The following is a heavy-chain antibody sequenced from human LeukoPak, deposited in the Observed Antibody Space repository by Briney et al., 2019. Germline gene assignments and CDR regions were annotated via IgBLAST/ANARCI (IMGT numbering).Heavy chain of an antibody. D-gene: IGHD3-3*01. V-gene: IGHV1-3*01. J-gene: IGHJ4*02. CDR1: GYTFTSYA. Sequence: GASVKISCKASGYTFTSYAMHWVRQAPGQRLEWMGWINAGNGNTKYSQKFQGRVTTTRDTSASTAYMELSSLRSEDTAVYYCARDYDFWSGLFFDYWGQGTLVTVSS. CDR2: INAGNGNT. CDR3: ARDYDFWSGLFFDY.